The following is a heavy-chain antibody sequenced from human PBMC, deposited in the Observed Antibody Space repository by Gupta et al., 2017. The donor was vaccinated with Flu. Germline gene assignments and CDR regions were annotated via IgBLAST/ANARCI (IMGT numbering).Heavy chain of an antibody. V-gene: IGHV4-31*02. J-gene: IGHJ6*02. CDR3: ARVLPGDGMDV. CDR2: IYYSGST. D-gene: IGHD3-10*01. CDR1: GAYF. Sequence: GAYFWSWIRQHPGKGLEWIGYIYYSGSTSYNPSLKSRVTISIDTSNNQFSLKLSSVTVADTAVYYCARVLPGDGMDVWGQGTTVTVSS.